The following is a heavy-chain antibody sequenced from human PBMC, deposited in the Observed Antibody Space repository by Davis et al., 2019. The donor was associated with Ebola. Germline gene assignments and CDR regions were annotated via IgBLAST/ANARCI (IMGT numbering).Heavy chain of an antibody. CDR3: ARETIEAAPPYFDC. CDR2: IYSGGST. Sequence: GESLKISCAASGFSVSTNYVTWVRQAPGKGLEWVSLIYSGGSTYYADSVKDRFTISRDNSKNTVYLQMHSLKPDDTAVYYWARETIEAAPPYFDCWGQGTLVIVSS. D-gene: IGHD6-13*01. V-gene: IGHV3-66*02. J-gene: IGHJ4*02. CDR1: GFSVSTNY.